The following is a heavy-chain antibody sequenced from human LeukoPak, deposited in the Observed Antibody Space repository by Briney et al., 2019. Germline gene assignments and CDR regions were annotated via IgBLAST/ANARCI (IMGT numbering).Heavy chain of an antibody. Sequence: GESLKISCKGSGYSFTSYWIGWVRQMPGKGLEWMGIIYPGDSDTRYSPSFQGQVTISADKSISTAYLQWSSLKASDTAMYYCARHPVMGSYRSDWFGPWGQGTLVTVSS. CDR3: ARHPVMGSYRSDWFGP. J-gene: IGHJ5*02. V-gene: IGHV5-51*01. CDR2: IYPGDSDT. D-gene: IGHD1-26*01. CDR1: GYSFTSYW.